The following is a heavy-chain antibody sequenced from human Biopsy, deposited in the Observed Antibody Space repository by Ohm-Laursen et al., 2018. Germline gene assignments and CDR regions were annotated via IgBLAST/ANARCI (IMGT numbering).Heavy chain of an antibody. Sequence: SVKVSCKVSGYTFTTYYIHWVRQAPGQGLEWMGIINPGGNSTAYTQNFQGRVTITADEFMSTAYMELSSLRSEDTAVYYCARGGGYNWNNGWFDPWGQGTLVTVSS. D-gene: IGHD1/OR15-1a*01. CDR2: INPGGNST. J-gene: IGHJ5*02. V-gene: IGHV1-46*01. CDR3: ARGGGYNWNNGWFDP. CDR1: GYTFTTYY.